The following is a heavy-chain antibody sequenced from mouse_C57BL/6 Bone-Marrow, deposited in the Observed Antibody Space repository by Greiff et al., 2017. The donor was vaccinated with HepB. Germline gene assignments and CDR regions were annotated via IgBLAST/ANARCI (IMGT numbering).Heavy chain of an antibody. CDR3: TGYSNYSPLGL. D-gene: IGHD2-5*01. CDR2: IRNKANNHAT. J-gene: IGHJ2*01. Sequence: EVKLVESGGGLVQPGGSMKLSCAASGFTFSDAWMDWVHQSPEKGLEWVAEIRNKANNHATYYAESVKGRFTISRDDSKSSVYLQMNSLRAEDTGIYYCTGYSNYSPLGLWGQGTTLTVSS. V-gene: IGHV6-6*01. CDR1: GFTFSDAW.